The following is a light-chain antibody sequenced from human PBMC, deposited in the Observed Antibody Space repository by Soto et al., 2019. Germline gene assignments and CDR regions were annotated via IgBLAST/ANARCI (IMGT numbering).Light chain of an antibody. Sequence: SYALTQPPSVSVAPGQPAKITCGGTNIGTKTVHWYQQRPGQAPVLVVYDDTARPSGIPERFSGSNSGNTATLTISRVEAGDEADYYCQVWDSSSDHYVFGGGTKVTVL. V-gene: IGLV3-21*02. J-gene: IGLJ1*01. CDR1: NIGTKT. CDR3: QVWDSSSDHYV. CDR2: DDT.